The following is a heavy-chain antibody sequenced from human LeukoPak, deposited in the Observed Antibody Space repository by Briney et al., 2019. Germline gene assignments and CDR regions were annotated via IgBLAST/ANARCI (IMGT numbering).Heavy chain of an antibody. CDR2: ISGSGGST. V-gene: IGHV3-23*01. J-gene: IGHJ5*02. CDR3: AKAARWIVGVVAARSVPLFDP. CDR1: GFTFSSYA. D-gene: IGHD2-15*01. Sequence: GGSLRLSCAASGFTFSSYAMSWVRQAPGKGLEWVSAISGSGGSTYYADSVKGRFTISRDNSKNTLYLQMNSLRAEDTAVYYCAKAARWIVGVVAARSVPLFDPWGQGTLVTVSS.